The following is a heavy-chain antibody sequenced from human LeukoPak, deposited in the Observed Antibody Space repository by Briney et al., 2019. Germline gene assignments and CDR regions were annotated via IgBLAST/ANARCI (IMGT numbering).Heavy chain of an antibody. Sequence: GGSLRLSCAASGFTFSSHAMHWVRQAPGKGLEWVAVISYDGSNKYYADSVKGRFTISRDNSKNTLYLQMNSLRAEDTAVYYCARVSGWYRYYFDYWGQGTLVTVSS. V-gene: IGHV3-30-3*01. CDR2: ISYDGSNK. CDR3: ARVSGWYRYYFDY. D-gene: IGHD6-19*01. J-gene: IGHJ4*02. CDR1: GFTFSSHA.